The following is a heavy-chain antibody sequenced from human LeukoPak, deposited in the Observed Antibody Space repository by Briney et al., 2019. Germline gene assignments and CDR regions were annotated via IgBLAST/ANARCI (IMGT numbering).Heavy chain of an antibody. CDR1: GFTLSSYA. D-gene: IGHD3-10*01. J-gene: IGHJ4*02. CDR3: ATFGSGSSTRYFAY. V-gene: IGHV3-23*01. CDR2: ISGGGDDT. Sequence: PGGSLRLSCAASGFTLSSYAMSWVRQAPGKGLEWVSIISGGGDDTYYADSVKGRFTISRDNSKNTLYLQLNSLRAEDTAVYYCATFGSGSSTRYFAYWGQGTLVTVSS.